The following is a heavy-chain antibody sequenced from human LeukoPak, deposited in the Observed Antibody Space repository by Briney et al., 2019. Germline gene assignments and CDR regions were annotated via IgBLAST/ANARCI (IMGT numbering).Heavy chain of an antibody. V-gene: IGHV4-59*01. CDR3: ARGWRGDHFDY. CDR2: FYHSGT. CDR1: GDSMSTSY. D-gene: IGHD3-16*01. Sequence: SETLSLTCTVSGDSMSTSYWSWIRQPLGKGLEWIGYFYHSGTDYNPSLKSRVTISGDMSNNQFSLKLSSVTAADTAIYYCARGWRGDHFDYWGQGALVSVSS. J-gene: IGHJ4*02.